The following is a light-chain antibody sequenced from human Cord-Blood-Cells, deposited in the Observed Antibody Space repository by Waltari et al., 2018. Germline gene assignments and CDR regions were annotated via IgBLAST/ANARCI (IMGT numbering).Light chain of an antibody. V-gene: IGLV1-36*01. J-gene: IGLJ1*01. Sequence: QSVLTQPPSVSEAPRQMVTISCSGSSSNIGNNAVNWYQQLPGKAPKLLIYYDDLLPSGVSDRFSGSKSGTSASLAISGLQSEDEADYYCAAWDDSLNGRVFGTGTKVTVL. CDR1: SSNIGNNA. CDR3: AAWDDSLNGRV. CDR2: YDD.